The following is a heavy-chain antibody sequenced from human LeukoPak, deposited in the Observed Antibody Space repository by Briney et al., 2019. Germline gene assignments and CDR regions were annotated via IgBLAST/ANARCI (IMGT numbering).Heavy chain of an antibody. V-gene: IGHV3-23*01. D-gene: IGHD2-2*02. CDR3: AKDWSIVVVPAAIPGGDY. CDR2: ISGSGGST. J-gene: IGHJ4*02. CDR1: GFTFSSYA. Sequence: GGSLRLSCAASGFTFSSYAMSWVRQAPGKGLEWVSAISGSGGSTYYADSVKGRFTISRDNSKNTLYLQMNSLRAEDTAVYYCAKDWSIVVVPAAIPGGDYWGQGTLVTVSS.